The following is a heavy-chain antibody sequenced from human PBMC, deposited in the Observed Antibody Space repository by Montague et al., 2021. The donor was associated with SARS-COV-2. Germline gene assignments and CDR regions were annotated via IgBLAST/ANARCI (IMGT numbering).Heavy chain of an antibody. V-gene: IGHV4-59*08. CDR2: ISSNGKT. D-gene: IGHD3-3*01. CDR1: GSSINDHY. J-gene: IGHJ6*03. Sequence: SETLSLTCTVSGSSINDHYRSWIRQSPGRGLEWIGYISSNGKTNYNPSLKSRVTLSADASRNEFSLKLDSVTAAGTAVFYCARHSGDYTIFGVVIYYMDVWGKGTTVTVSS. CDR3: ARHSGDYTIFGVVIYYMDV.